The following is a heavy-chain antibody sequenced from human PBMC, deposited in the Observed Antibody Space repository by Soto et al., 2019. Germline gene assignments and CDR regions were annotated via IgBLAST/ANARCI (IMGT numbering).Heavy chain of an antibody. V-gene: IGHV1-18*01. CDR1: GYTFTSYG. CDR3: ARDRGSYAPDH. Sequence: QVQLVQSGAEVKKPGASVKVSCKASGYTFTSYGISWVRQAPGQGLEWMGWISANNGNTNYAQKLQGRVTMTTGTSPSAAYMARRSLRPADTAVYYCARDRGSYAPDHWGPGALVTVSS. CDR2: ISANNGNT. D-gene: IGHD1-26*01. J-gene: IGHJ4*02.